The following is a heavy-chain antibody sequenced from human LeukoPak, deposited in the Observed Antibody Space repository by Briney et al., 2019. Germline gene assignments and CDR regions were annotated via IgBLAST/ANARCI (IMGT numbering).Heavy chain of an antibody. Sequence: SETLSLTCTVSGGSISSYYWSWIRQPPGKGLEWIGYIHYSGSTNHNPPLKSRVTISVDTSKNQFSLKLSSVTAADTAVYYCARASDYDYVWGSYRPFDYWGQGTLVTVSS. CDR3: ARASDYDYVWGSYRPFDY. V-gene: IGHV4-59*12. CDR2: IHYSGST. J-gene: IGHJ4*02. CDR1: GGSISSYY. D-gene: IGHD3-16*02.